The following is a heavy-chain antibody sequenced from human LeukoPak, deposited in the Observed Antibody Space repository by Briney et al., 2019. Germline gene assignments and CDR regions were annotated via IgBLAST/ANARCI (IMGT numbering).Heavy chain of an antibody. J-gene: IGHJ4*02. CDR3: ARDPLQLWSFDY. CDR1: GFTFSDYY. D-gene: IGHD5-18*01. CDR2: ISSSGRTI. Sequence: KSGGSLRLSCAASGFTFSDYYMSWIRQAPGKGLEWVSYISSSGRTIHYADSVKGRFTTSRDNAKNSLYLQMNSLRAEDTAVYYCARDPLQLWSFDYWGQGTLVTVSS. V-gene: IGHV3-11*01.